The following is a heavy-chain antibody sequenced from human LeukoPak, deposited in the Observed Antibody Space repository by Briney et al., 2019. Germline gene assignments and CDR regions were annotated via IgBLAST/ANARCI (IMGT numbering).Heavy chain of an antibody. CDR2: IKQDGSEK. CDR3: ARDLTVDIVATTQGY. V-gene: IGHV3-7*03. D-gene: IGHD5-12*01. Sequence: GGSLRLSCAASGFTFSSYWMSWVRQAPGKGLEWVANIKQDGSEKYYVDSVKGRFTTSRDNAKNSLYLQMNSLRAEDTAVYYCARDLTVDIVATTQGYWGQGTLVTVSS. J-gene: IGHJ4*02. CDR1: GFTFSSYW.